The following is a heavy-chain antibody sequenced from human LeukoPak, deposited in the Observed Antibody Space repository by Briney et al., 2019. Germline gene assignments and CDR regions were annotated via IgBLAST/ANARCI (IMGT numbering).Heavy chain of an antibody. CDR3: ARRYQSYAFDI. J-gene: IGHJ3*02. CDR1: GGSISSGSYY. D-gene: IGHD1-14*01. Sequence: PSETLSLTCTVSGGSISSGSYYWSWIRQPAGKGLEWIGRIYTSGSTNYNPSLKSRVTISVDTSKNQFTLKLSSVTAADTAVYYCARRYQSYAFDIWGQGTMVTVSS. CDR2: IYTSGST. V-gene: IGHV4-61*02.